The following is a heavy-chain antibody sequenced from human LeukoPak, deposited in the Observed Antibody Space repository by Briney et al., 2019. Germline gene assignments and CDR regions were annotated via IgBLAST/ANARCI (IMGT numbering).Heavy chain of an antibody. CDR3: ARGLSSSDDY. V-gene: IGHV4-59*12. J-gene: IGHJ4*02. D-gene: IGHD6-6*01. CDR1: GGSISSYY. CDR2: IYYSGST. Sequence: PSETLSLTCTVSGGSISSYYWSWIRQPPGKGLEWIGYIYYSGSTNYNPSLKSRVTISVDTSKNQFSLKLSSVTAADTALYYCARGLSSSDDYWGQGTLVTVSS.